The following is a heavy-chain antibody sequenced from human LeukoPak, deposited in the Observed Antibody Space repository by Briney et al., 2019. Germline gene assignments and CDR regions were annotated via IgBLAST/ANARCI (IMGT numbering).Heavy chain of an antibody. D-gene: IGHD3-10*01. CDR1: GGSISTYY. CDR2: IFYSGTT. J-gene: IGHJ4*02. Sequence: PSETLSLTCTVSGGSISTYYWNWIRQPPGKGLEWIGSIFYSGTTYQNPSLKSRVTISVDTPKNHFSLKLSSVTAADTAVYYCARHADSGFGELAFDYWGQGTLVTVSS. CDR3: ARHADSGFGELAFDY. V-gene: IGHV4-59*05.